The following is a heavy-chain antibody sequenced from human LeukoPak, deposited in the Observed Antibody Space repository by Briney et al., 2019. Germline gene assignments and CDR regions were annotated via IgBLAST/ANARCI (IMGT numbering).Heavy chain of an antibody. CDR2: TWYRYQRHN. CDR3: AREPNPGYRSSSLYLTALDY. CDR1: WVSVSSNSAA. Sequence: SQPVSHPCSLSWVSVSSNSAAWQWTRQPPSRGLEWLGRTWYRYQRHNHYAASVKNRITINPHTSKNQFSIQINYVPPEPTAVYYCAREPNPGYRSSSLYLTALDYWGQGTLVTVSS. V-gene: IGHV6-1*01. D-gene: IGHD6-6*01. J-gene: IGHJ4*02.